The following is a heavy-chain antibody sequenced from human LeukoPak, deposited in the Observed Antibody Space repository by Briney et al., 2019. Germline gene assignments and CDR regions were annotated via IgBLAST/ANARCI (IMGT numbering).Heavy chain of an antibody. Sequence: PSETLSLTCTVSGGSISSYYWSWIRQPAGKGLEWIGRIYSSGSTNYNPSLKSRVTMSVDTSKNRFSLQLSSVTAADTAVYCCARAMRITIFKGGFDPWGQGALVTVSS. CDR2: IYSSGST. J-gene: IGHJ5*02. CDR3: ARAMRITIFKGGFDP. D-gene: IGHD3-3*01. CDR1: GGSISSYY. V-gene: IGHV4-4*07.